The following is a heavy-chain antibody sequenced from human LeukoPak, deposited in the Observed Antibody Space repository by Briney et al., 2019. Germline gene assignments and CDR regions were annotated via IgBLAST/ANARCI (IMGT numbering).Heavy chain of an antibody. CDR2: ISSSSSYI. Sequence: GGSLRLSCAASGFTFSSYSMNWVRQAPGKGLEWVSSISSSSSYIYYADSAKGRFTISRDNAKNSLYLQMNGLRAEDTAVYYCWSRTHRRGEDYWGQGTLVTVSS. CDR3: WSRTHRRGEDY. CDR1: GFTFSSYS. D-gene: IGHD2-2*01. J-gene: IGHJ4*02. V-gene: IGHV3-21*01.